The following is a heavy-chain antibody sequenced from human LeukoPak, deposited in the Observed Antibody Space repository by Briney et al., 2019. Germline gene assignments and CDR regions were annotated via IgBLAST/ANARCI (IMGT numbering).Heavy chain of an antibody. Sequence: SETLSLTCTVSGDSITNYFWSWIRQPPGKGLEWIGYIYYTGNTNYKPSLKSRVTISVDTSTNQFSLRLRSVTAADTAVYYCARGRVAYSAYYFDYWGRGTLVTVST. D-gene: IGHD2-15*01. CDR1: GDSITNYF. J-gene: IGHJ4*02. CDR3: ARGRVAYSAYYFDY. CDR2: IYYTGNT. V-gene: IGHV4-59*01.